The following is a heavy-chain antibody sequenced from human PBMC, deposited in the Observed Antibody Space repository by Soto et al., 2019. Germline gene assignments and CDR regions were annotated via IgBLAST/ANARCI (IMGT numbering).Heavy chain of an antibody. Sequence: GGSLRLSCAASGFTFDDYAMHWVRQAPGKGLEWVSGISWNSGSIGYADSVKGRFTISRDNAKNSLYLQMNSLRAEDTALYYCAKAIDIVATFDIWGQGTMVTVSS. D-gene: IGHD5-12*01. CDR3: AKAIDIVATFDI. J-gene: IGHJ3*02. V-gene: IGHV3-9*01. CDR1: GFTFDDYA. CDR2: ISWNSGSI.